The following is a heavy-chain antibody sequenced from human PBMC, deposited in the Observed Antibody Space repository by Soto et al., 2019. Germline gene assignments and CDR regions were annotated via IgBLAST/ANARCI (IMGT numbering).Heavy chain of an antibody. Sequence: SVKVSCKASGGTCSSYAISWVRQAPGQGLEWMGGIIPIFGTANYAQKFQGRVTITADESTSTAYMELSSLRSEDTAVYYCARVPGIAVPGGFDPWGQGTLVTVSS. CDR1: GGTCSSYA. J-gene: IGHJ5*02. D-gene: IGHD6-19*01. CDR3: ARVPGIAVPGGFDP. V-gene: IGHV1-69*13. CDR2: IIPIFGTA.